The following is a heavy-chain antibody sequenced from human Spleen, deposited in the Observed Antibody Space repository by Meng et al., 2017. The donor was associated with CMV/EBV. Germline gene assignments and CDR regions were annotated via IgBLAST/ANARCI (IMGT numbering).Heavy chain of an antibody. CDR3: ARDRGRGYAAWYLDL. D-gene: IGHD5-12*01. CDR2: ISSDASFT. CDR1: AFTFSSHW. V-gene: IGHV3-74*01. J-gene: IGHJ2*01. Sequence: GGPLRLSCAASAFTFSSHWMYWVRQAPGKGLVWVARISSDASFTNYADSVKGRFTISRDNAKNTLFLQLNSLRAEDTAIYFCARDRGRGYAAWYLDLWGRGTLVTVSS.